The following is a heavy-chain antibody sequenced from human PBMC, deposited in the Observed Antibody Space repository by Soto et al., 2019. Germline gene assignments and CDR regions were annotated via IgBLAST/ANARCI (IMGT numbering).Heavy chain of an antibody. D-gene: IGHD2-2*01. J-gene: IGHJ6*03. V-gene: IGHV4-34*01. Sequence: SETLSLTCAVYGGSFSGYYWSWIRQPPGKGLEWIGEINHSGSTNYNPSLKSRVTISVDTSKNQFSLKLSSVTAADTAVYYCARERRAIVVVPAALYMDVWGKGTTVTVSS. CDR3: ARERRAIVVVPAALYMDV. CDR2: INHSGST. CDR1: GGSFSGYY.